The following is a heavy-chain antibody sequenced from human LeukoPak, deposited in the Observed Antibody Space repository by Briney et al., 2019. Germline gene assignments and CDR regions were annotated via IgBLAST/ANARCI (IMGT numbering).Heavy chain of an antibody. CDR2: IYYTGST. CDR3: ASRKLGNDY. V-gene: IGHV4-59*02. Sequence: SETLSLTCTVSGGSVSDYYWSWIRQSPGKGLEWIGYIYYTGSTSYNPSLRSRVTMSADTSKNQFSLKLSSVTAAGTAVYYCASRKLGNDYWGQGTLVTVSS. D-gene: IGHD7-27*01. CDR1: GGSVSDYY. J-gene: IGHJ4*02.